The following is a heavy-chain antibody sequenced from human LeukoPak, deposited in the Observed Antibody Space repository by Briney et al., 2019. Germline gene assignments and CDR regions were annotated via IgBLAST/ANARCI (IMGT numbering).Heavy chain of an antibody. V-gene: IGHV3-23*01. D-gene: IGHD3-22*01. Sequence: PGGSLRLSCAASGFTFSSYAMNWVRQAPGKGLEWVSVISGSGDNTYYADSVKGRFTISRDNSKNTLYLQMNSLRVEDTAVYYCAKSITQVYSGGYYPTDYWGQGTLVTVSS. CDR2: ISGSGDNT. J-gene: IGHJ4*02. CDR1: GFTFSSYA. CDR3: AKSITQVYSGGYYPTDY.